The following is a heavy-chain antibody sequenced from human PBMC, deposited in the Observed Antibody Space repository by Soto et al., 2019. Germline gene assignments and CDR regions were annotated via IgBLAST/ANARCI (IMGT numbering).Heavy chain of an antibody. CDR2: IIPIFGTA. CDR1: GGTFSSYA. CDR3: ARSWVPNWNYGNWFDP. Sequence: SVKVSCKASGGTFSSYAISWVRQAPGQGLEWMGGIIPIFGTANYAQKFQGRVTITADESTSTAYMELSSLRSEDTAVYYCARSWVPNWNYGNWFDPWGQGTLVTVSS. V-gene: IGHV1-69*13. J-gene: IGHJ5*02. D-gene: IGHD1-7*01.